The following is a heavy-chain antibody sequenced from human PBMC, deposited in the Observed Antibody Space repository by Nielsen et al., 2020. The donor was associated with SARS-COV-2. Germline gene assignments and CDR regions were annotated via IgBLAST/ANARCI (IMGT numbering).Heavy chain of an antibody. CDR3: AKLVEEQLEDAFDI. J-gene: IGHJ3*02. CDR2: IGGNGRNI. V-gene: IGHV3-48*03. Sequence: GGSLRLSCAASGFPFSSYEMNWVRQAPGKALEWLSYIGGNGRNIFYADSVRGRFTISRDNSKNTLYLQMNSLRAEDTAVYYCAKLVEEQLEDAFDIWGQGTMVTVSS. CDR1: GFPFSSYE. D-gene: IGHD6-6*01.